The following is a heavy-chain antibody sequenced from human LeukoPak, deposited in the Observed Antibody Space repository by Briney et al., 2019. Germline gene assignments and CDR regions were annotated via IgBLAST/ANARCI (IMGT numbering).Heavy chain of an antibody. V-gene: IGHV3-23*01. CDR3: ARGDDSGNNPTVAFFFDN. D-gene: IGHD1-26*01. CDR1: GFTLSRHP. CDR2: PGLNSVHT. J-gene: IGHJ4*02. Sequence: GVSLRLSCAASGFTLSRHPVNWAAQAPGKGLEWVSTPGLNSVHTHCADSVQGRFTIPRDKSNYPPDLQLYNPSVHVPPLSYCARGDDSGNNPTVAFFFDNGGQGTLVTVSS.